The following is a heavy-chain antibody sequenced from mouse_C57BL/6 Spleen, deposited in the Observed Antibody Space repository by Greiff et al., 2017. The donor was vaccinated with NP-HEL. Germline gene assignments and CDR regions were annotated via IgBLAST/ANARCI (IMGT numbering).Heavy chain of an antibody. CDR2: IHPNSGST. Sequence: QVQLKQPGAELVKPGASVKLSCKASGYTFTSYWMHWVKQRPGQCLEWIGMIHPNSGSTNYNEKFKSKATLTVDKSSSTAYMQLSSLTSEDSAVYYCARYDGYHVPMDYWGQGTSVTVSS. D-gene: IGHD2-3*01. CDR1: GYTFTSYW. J-gene: IGHJ4*01. CDR3: ARYDGYHVPMDY. V-gene: IGHV1-64*01.